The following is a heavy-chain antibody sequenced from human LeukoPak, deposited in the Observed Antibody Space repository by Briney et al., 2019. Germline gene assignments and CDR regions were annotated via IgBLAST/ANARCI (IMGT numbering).Heavy chain of an antibody. CDR3: ARVGKGGCSSTSRPRKYNWFDP. CDR1: GYTFTNYE. CDR2: MNPNSGGT. D-gene: IGHD2-2*01. Sequence: ASVKVSCKASGYTFTNYEINWVRQATGQGLEWMGWMNPNSGGTNYAQKFQGRVTMTRDTSISTAYMELSRLRSDDTAVYYCARVGKGGCSSTSRPRKYNWFDPWGQGTLVTVSS. V-gene: IGHV1-2*02. J-gene: IGHJ5*02.